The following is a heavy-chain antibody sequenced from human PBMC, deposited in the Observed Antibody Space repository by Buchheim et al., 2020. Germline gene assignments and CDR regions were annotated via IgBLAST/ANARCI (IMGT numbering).Heavy chain of an antibody. J-gene: IGHJ4*02. CDR3: AKEITIFGVVPRTADY. Sequence: QMHLVESGGGVVQPGRSLRLSCAASGFTFSSYGMHWVRQAPGKGLEWVAVISYDGSNKYYADSVKGRFTISRDNSKNTLYLQMNSLRAEDTAVYYCAKEITIFGVVPRTADYWGQGTL. V-gene: IGHV3-30*18. CDR2: ISYDGSNK. D-gene: IGHD3-3*01. CDR1: GFTFSSYG.